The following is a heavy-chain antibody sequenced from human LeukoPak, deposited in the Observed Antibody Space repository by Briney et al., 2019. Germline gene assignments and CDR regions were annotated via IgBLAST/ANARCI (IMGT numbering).Heavy chain of an antibody. D-gene: IGHD3-22*01. V-gene: IGHV3-23*01. CDR1: GFTFDDYA. J-gene: IGHJ4*02. CDR2: ISGSGGST. CDR3: AKVSPMIVVVNTFDY. Sequence: PPGGSLRLSCAASGFTFDDYAMHWVRQAPGKGLEWVSAISGSGGSTYYADSVKGRFTISRDNSKNTLYLQMNSLRAEDTAVYYCAKVSPMIVVVNTFDYWGQGTLVTVSS.